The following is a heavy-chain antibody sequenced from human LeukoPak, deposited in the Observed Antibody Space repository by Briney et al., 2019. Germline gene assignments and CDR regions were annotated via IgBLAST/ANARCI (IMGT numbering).Heavy chain of an antibody. Sequence: GGSLRLSCAASGFNFANHAMSWVGRTPGKGLEWVSAISGGGGTTYYADSVKGRFTIFRDNSRDTLFLQMNRLRPGDPAVYYCVKEDNQATANYWGQGTLVTISS. J-gene: IGHJ4*02. CDR2: ISGGGGTT. CDR1: GFNFANHA. CDR3: VKEDNQATANY. D-gene: IGHD2-21*02. V-gene: IGHV3-23*01.